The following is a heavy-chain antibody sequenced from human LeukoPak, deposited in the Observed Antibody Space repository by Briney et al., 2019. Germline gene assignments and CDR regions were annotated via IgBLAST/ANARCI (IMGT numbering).Heavy chain of an antibody. CDR1: GFTFSDYY. CDR3: ARDRAYYDSDY. J-gene: IGHJ4*02. D-gene: IGHD3-3*01. Sequence: GGSLRLSCAASGFTFSDYYMSWIRQAPGKGLEWVSYISNSGSTIYYADSVKGRYTISRDNAKNSLYLQMNSLRAEDTAVYYCARDRAYYDSDYWGQGTLVTVSS. CDR2: ISNSGSTI. V-gene: IGHV3-11*01.